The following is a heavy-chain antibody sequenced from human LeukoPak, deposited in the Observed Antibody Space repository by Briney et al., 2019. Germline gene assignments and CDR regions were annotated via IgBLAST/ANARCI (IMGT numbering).Heavy chain of an antibody. D-gene: IGHD5-18*01. V-gene: IGHV3-11*01. CDR1: GFTFSGYY. CDR3: ARDGDTTSKVDY. J-gene: IGHJ4*02. CDR2: ITISGSAT. Sequence: KSGGSLRLPCAASGFTFSGYYMSWIRQAPGKGLEWVSYITISGSATYYADSVKGRFTISRDNAKNSLYLQMNSLRVEDTAVYYCARDGDTTSKVDYWGQGTLVTVSS.